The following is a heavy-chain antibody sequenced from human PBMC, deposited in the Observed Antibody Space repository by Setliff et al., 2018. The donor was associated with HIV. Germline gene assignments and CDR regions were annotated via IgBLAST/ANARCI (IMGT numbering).Heavy chain of an antibody. Sequence: ASVKVSCKASKYTFTTYYMHWVRQAPGQGLEWMGIINPSGDSTTYAQKFQGRVTMTRDTSTSTVYMELSGLRSEDTAVYYCARGGRFSAPGRDIWYYYYYMDVWGKGTTVTVS. D-gene: IGHD3-9*01. J-gene: IGHJ6*03. CDR2: INPSGDST. V-gene: IGHV1-46*01. CDR1: KYTFTTYY. CDR3: ARGGRFSAPGRDIWYYYYYMDV.